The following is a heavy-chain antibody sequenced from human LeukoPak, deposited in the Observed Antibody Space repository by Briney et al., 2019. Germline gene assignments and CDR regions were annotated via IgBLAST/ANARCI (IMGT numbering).Heavy chain of an antibody. D-gene: IGHD6-13*01. J-gene: IGHJ4*02. CDR1: GGSFSGYY. CDR3: ARGLVSIAAAATFDY. V-gene: IGHV4-34*01. CDR2: INHSGST. Sequence: XETLSLTCAVYGGSFSGYYWSWIRQPPGKGLEWIGEINHSGSTNYNPSLKSRVTISVDTSKNQFSLKLSSVTAADTAVYYCARGLVSIAAAATFDYWGQGTLVTVSS.